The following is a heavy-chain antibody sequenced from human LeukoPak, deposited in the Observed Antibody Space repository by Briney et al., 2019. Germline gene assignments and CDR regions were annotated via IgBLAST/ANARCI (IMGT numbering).Heavy chain of an antibody. CDR1: GGSVSSGSYY. V-gene: IGHV4-61*01. CDR3: VRGGPPTVTRLDY. D-gene: IGHD4-17*01. CDR2: IYYSGST. J-gene: IGHJ4*02. Sequence: SETLSLTCTVSGGSVSSGSYYWSWIRQPPGKGLEWIGYIYYSGSTNYHPSLKSRVTISVDTSKNQFSLKLSSVTAADTAVYYCVRGGPPTVTRLDYWGQGTLVTVSS.